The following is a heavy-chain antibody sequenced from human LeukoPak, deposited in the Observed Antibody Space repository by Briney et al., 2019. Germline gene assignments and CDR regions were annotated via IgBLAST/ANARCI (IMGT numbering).Heavy chain of an antibody. Sequence: SVKVSCKASGGTFSSYAISWVRQAPGQGLEWMGGIIPIFGTANYAQKFQGRVTITADESTSTAYMELSSLRSEDTAVYYCAALHYYDSSGYYYSRYYYMDAWGKGTTVTVSS. J-gene: IGHJ6*03. CDR1: GGTFSSYA. CDR3: AALHYYDSSGYYYSRYYYMDA. V-gene: IGHV1-69*01. CDR2: IIPIFGTA. D-gene: IGHD3-22*01.